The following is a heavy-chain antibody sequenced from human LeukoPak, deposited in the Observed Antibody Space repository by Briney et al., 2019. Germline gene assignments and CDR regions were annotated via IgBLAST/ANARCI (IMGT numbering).Heavy chain of an antibody. D-gene: IGHD5-12*01. J-gene: IGHJ4*02. Sequence: HPGGSLRLSCAASGFTFSSYAMSWVRQAPGKGLDWVSAISGSGGSTYYADSVKGRFTISRDNSKNTLYLQMNSLRAEDTAVYYCAKNYGYSGYDYLDYWGQGTLVTVSS. CDR1: GFTFSSYA. CDR2: ISGSGGST. CDR3: AKNYGYSGYDYLDY. V-gene: IGHV3-23*01.